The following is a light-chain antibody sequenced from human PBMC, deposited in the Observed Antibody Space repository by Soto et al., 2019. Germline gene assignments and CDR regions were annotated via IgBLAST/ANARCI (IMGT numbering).Light chain of an antibody. CDR2: VVS. CDR1: QGIARW. J-gene: IGKJ4*01. Sequence: EIPMSLKQSSVSASVGDRVTITCRASQGIARWLAWYQQKPGEAPKVLISVVSSLQSGVPTRFSGSASGSDFTLTITSLQAEDSATYYCQQCYRFPLTFGGGTIVDVK. V-gene: IGKV1-12*01. CDR3: QQCYRFPLT.